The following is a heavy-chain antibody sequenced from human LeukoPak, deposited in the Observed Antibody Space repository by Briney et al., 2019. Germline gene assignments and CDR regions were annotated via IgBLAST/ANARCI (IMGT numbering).Heavy chain of an antibody. V-gene: IGHV5-51*01. D-gene: IGHD3-22*01. CDR3: ARLYARYYYDSSLMY. Sequence: GESLKISCKGSGYNFANYWIAWVRQMPGKGLEWMGIIYPGDSDTRYSPSFQGQVTISADKSISTAYLQWSSLKASDTAMYYCARLYARYYYDSSLMYWGQGTLVTVSS. CDR2: IYPGDSDT. CDR1: GYNFANYW. J-gene: IGHJ4*02.